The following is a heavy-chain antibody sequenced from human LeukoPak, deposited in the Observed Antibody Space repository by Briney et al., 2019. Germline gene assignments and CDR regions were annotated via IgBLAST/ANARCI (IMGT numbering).Heavy chain of an antibody. CDR1: GFTFSSYA. CDR3: AKDRGVRGFYDAFDI. J-gene: IGHJ3*02. CDR2: ISGSGGST. D-gene: IGHD3-10*01. V-gene: IGHV3-23*01. Sequence: GGSLRLSCAASGFTFSSYAMSWVRQAPGRGLEWVSAISGSGGSTYYADSVKGRFTISRDNSKNTLYLQMNSLRAEDTAVYYCAKDRGVRGFYDAFDIWGQATMVTVSS.